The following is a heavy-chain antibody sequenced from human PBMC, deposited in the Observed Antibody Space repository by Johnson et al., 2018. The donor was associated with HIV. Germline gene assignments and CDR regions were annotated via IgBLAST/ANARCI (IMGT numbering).Heavy chain of an antibody. D-gene: IGHD6-6*01. CDR3: ASEVEYSILGGV. J-gene: IGHJ3*01. V-gene: IGHV3-30*02. Sequence: QMQLVESGGGVFQPGGSLRLSCAASGFTFSSYGMHWVRQAPGKGLEWVAFIRYDGSNKYYADSVKGRFTISRDTLKNTLYLQMNNLRVEDTAVYYCASEVEYSILGGVWGQGTMVTVSS. CDR1: GFTFSSYG. CDR2: IRYDGSNK.